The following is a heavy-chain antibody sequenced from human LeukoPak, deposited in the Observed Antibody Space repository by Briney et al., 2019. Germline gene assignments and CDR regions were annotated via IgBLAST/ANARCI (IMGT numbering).Heavy chain of an antibody. CDR3: AKDISETYDAFDI. Sequence: GGSLRLSCAASGCTFDDYAMHWVRHAPGKGLEWVSGINWKSGSIGYADSVKGRFTISRDNAKNSLFLQMSSLRAEDTALYYCAKDISETYDAFDIWGQGTMVTVSS. V-gene: IGHV3-9*01. CDR2: INWKSGSI. J-gene: IGHJ3*02. CDR1: GCTFDDYA.